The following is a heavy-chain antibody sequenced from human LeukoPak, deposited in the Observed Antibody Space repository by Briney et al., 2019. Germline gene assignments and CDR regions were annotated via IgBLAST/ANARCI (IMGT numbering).Heavy chain of an antibody. CDR1: GYTSSGYY. CDR2: INPNSGGT. J-gene: IGHJ1*01. V-gene: IGHV1-2*02. D-gene: IGHD6-6*01. Sequence: ASVKVSRKASGYTSSGYYMQWVRQAPGQGLEWMGWINPNSGGTNYAQKFQGRVTMTRDTSISTAYMELSRLRSDDTAVYYCARGYPLSTGAARTYFQHWGQRFPVTASS. CDR3: ARGYPLSTGAARTYFQH.